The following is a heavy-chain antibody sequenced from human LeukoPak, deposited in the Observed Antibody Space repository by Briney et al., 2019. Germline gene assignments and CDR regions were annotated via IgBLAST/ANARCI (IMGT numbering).Heavy chain of an antibody. J-gene: IGHJ4*02. D-gene: IGHD2-15*01. CDR2: IYYSGTT. CDR3: ARGMGSYCSGGSCYFPRFDY. Sequence: MTSQTLSLTCTVSDGSISSGGYDWSWVRQLPGKGLEWIAYIYYSGTTHYNPSLKSRLTISADTSKNQFSLNLSSVTAADTAVYYCARGMGSYCSGGSCYFPRFDYWGQGTLVTVSS. CDR1: DGSISSGGYD. V-gene: IGHV4-31*03.